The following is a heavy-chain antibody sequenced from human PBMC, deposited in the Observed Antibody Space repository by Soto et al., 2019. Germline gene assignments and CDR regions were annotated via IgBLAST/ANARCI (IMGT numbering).Heavy chain of an antibody. V-gene: IGHV1-69*01. CDR2: IIPISGTT. CDR3: ARLPSVLPVVDM. CDR1: GGPFSNYA. Sequence: QVHLVQSGAEVKKPGSSVKVSCQASGGPFSNYALSWVRQAPGHGLGWMGGIIPISGTTDYAQKFQARVTITADESTNTAYMELSSLRADATAVYYCARLPSVLPVVDMWGQGTLATVSS. J-gene: IGHJ3*02.